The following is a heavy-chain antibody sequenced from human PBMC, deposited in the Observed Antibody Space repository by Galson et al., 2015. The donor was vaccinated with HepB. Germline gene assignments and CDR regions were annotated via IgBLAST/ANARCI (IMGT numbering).Heavy chain of an antibody. Sequence: QVHLQESGPGLVKPSETLSLTCTVSRDSMNDYYWSWIRQSPGKGLEWIGFLSDIGTTNYNPSLRSRVTISVDTSKTHLFLKVTSVTAADTAFYYCARGRLQWFGEFIYWGRGTRVTVSS. J-gene: IGHJ4*02. D-gene: IGHD3-10*01. CDR2: LSDIGTT. CDR1: RDSMNDYY. V-gene: IGHV4-59*01. CDR3: ARGRLQWFGEFIY.